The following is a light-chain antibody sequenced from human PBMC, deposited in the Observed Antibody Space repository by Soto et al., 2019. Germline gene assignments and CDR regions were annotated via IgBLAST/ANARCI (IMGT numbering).Light chain of an antibody. V-gene: IGLV1-40*01. CDR2: GIN. CDR1: SSNIGAGYD. Sequence: QAVVTQPPSVSGAPGQRVTISCTGSSSNIGAGYDAPWYQQLPGTAPQYILSGINNRPSGVPERFSGSKSGTSASLAITGLQEADEAAYYCHSFDTMTAYYVFGTGTKLTVL. J-gene: IGLJ1*01. CDR3: HSFDTMTAYYV.